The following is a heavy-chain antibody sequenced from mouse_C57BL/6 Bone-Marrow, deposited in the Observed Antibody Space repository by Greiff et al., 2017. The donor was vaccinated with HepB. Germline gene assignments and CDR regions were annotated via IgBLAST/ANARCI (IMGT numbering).Heavy chain of an antibody. CDR1: GYAFSSYW. CDR3: ARLRGRYYAMDY. V-gene: IGHV1-80*01. J-gene: IGHJ4*01. CDR2: IYPGDGDT. Sequence: QVQLKESGAELVKPGASVKISCKASGYAFSSYWMNWVKQRPGKGLEWIGQIYPGDGDTNYNGKFKGKATLTADKSSSTAYMQLSSLTSEDSAVYFCARLRGRYYAMDYWGQGTSVTVSS. D-gene: IGHD1-1*01.